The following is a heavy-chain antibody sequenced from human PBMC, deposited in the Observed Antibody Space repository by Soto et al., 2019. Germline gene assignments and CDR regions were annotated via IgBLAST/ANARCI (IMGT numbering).Heavy chain of an antibody. CDR2: ISAHNGNT. CDR1: GYTFTSYG. J-gene: IGHJ4*02. Sequence: QVHLVQSGAEVKKPGASVTVSCTASGYTFTSYGITWVRQAPGQGLEWMGWISAHNGNTDYAQKLQGRVIVTRDTATGTAYMELRSLISDDTAVYYCARGRYGDYWGQGALVTVSS. V-gene: IGHV1-18*01. CDR3: ARGRYGDY. D-gene: IGHD1-1*01.